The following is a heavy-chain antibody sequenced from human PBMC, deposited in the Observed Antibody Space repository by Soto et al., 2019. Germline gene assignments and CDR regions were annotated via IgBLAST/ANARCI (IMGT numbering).Heavy chain of an antibody. J-gene: IGHJ5*02. CDR2: IYYSGTT. Sequence: QVQLQESGPALVKASETLLLTCAVSGDFISSANFYWSWFRLPPGKGLGLIGYIYYSGTTNYNPSLNIRITMSLDTYKNQFSMSLSSVTAAGSAIYYGARVLSSIRYAWWFAPWGQGTLVTVSS. D-gene: IGHD6-13*01. V-gene: IGHV4-61*01. CDR3: ARVLSSIRYAWWFAP. CDR1: GDFISSANFY.